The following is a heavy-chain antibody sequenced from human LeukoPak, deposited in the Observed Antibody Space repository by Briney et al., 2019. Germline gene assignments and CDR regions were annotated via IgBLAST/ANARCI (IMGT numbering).Heavy chain of an antibody. D-gene: IGHD3-10*01. CDR2: IIPIFGTA. Sequence: ASVKVSCKASGGTFSSYAISWVRQAPGQGLEWMGGIIPIFGTANYAQKFQGRVTITADESTSTAYMELSSLRSEDTAVYYCASSLYGSGSGWFDPWGQGTLVTVSS. CDR3: ASSLYGSGSGWFDP. CDR1: GGTFSSYA. J-gene: IGHJ5*02. V-gene: IGHV1-69*13.